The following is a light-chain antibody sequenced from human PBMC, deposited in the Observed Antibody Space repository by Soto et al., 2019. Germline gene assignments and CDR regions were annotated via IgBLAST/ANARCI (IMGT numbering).Light chain of an antibody. CDR3: SSYISSTTLVL. Sequence: QSALTQPASVSGSPGQSITISCTGTSSDIGAYNYVSWYQQHPGKAPKLMIYEVTNRPSGVSNRFSGSKSDITASLTISGLQAEDEAIYYCSSYISSTTLVLFGGGTKVTVL. CDR1: SSDIGAYNY. V-gene: IGLV2-14*01. CDR2: EVT. J-gene: IGLJ3*02.